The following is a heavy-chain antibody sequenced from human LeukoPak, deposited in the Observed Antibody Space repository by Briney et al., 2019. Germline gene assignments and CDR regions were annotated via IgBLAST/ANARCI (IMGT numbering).Heavy chain of an antibody. D-gene: IGHD4-17*01. J-gene: IGHJ5*02. CDR2: IYYSGST. Sequence: SETLSLTCTVSGGSISSGGYYWSWIRQHPGKGLEWIGYIYYSGSTYYNPSLKSRVTISVDTSKNQFSLKLSSVTAADTAVYYCAREGSFGDGAPWFDPWGQGTLVTVSS. CDR1: GGSISSGGYY. CDR3: AREGSFGDGAPWFDP. V-gene: IGHV4-31*03.